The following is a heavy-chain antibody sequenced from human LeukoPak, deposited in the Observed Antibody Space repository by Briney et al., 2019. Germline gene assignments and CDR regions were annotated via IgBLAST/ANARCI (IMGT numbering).Heavy chain of an antibody. D-gene: IGHD2-15*01. CDR3: AKAPVTTCSGAYCYPFDY. J-gene: IGHJ4*02. V-gene: IGHV3-21*04. Sequence: GGSLRLSCAASGFTFSSYTVNWARQAPGKGLERVSSISASSYYIYYADSVKGRFTISRDNSNNSLYLQMNSLRAGDAAVYYCAKAPVTTCSGAYCYPFDYWSQGTLVTVSS. CDR2: ISASSYYI. CDR1: GFTFSSYT.